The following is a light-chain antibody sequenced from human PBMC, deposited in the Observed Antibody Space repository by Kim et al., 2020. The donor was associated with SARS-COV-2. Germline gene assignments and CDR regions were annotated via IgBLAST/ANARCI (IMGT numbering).Light chain of an antibody. V-gene: IGKV1-9*01. Sequence: IQLTQSPSSLSASVGDRVTITCRAGQGIANDLAWYQQKPGKAPNLLIYAASTLQSGVPSRFSGSGSGADFTLTISSLQPEDSATYYCQQHNSHPHTFAQGTKLEI. CDR3: QQHNSHPHT. J-gene: IGKJ2*01. CDR1: QGIAND. CDR2: AAS.